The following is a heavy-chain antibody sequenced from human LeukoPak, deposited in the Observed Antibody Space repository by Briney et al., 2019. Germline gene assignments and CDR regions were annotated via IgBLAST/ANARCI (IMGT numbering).Heavy chain of an antibody. J-gene: IGHJ4*02. CDR3: ARDLEFRALRSPSYYFDY. Sequence: GRSLRLSCAASGFTFSSHHMHWIRQSPGKGLEWVAVIWYDGSNQYYADSVKGRFTISRDNSKNTLYLQMNSLKAEDTAVYYCARDLEFRALRSPSYYFDYWGQGTLVTVSS. D-gene: IGHD3-3*01. CDR2: IWYDGSNQ. CDR1: GFTFSSHH. V-gene: IGHV3-30*04.